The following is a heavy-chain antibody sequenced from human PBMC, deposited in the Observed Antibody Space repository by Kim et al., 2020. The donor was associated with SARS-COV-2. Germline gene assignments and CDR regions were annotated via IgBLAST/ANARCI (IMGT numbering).Heavy chain of an antibody. V-gene: IGHV3-30*04. CDR2: ISYDGSNK. D-gene: IGHD6-13*01. Sequence: GGSLRLSCAASGFTFSSYAMHWVRQAPGKGLEWVAVISYDGSNKYYADSVKGRFTISRDNSKNTLYLQMNSLRAEDTAVYYCARPPGKAAAGTAFDPWGQGTLVTVSS. CDR1: GFTFSSYA. CDR3: ARPPGKAAAGTAFDP. J-gene: IGHJ5*02.